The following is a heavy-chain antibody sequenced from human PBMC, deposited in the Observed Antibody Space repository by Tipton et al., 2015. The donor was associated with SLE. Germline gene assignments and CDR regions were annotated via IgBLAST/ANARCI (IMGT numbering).Heavy chain of an antibody. V-gene: IGHV4-61*02. Sequence: LRLSCTVSGGSISSGPYYWTWIRQPAGKGLEWIGRIYRTGNTNYNPSLKSRVAISIDTSKNQFSLNLSSVTAADTALYYCARVLGSRYCTNGVCTSPYYFYYYMDVWGRGTSVTVSS. CDR3: ARVLGSRYCTNGVCTSPYYFYYYMDV. CDR1: GGSISSGPYY. D-gene: IGHD2-8*01. J-gene: IGHJ6*03. CDR2: IYRTGNT.